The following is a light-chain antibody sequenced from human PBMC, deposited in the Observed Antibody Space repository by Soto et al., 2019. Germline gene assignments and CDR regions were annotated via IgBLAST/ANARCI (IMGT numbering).Light chain of an antibody. CDR3: QHRSNWPPT. V-gene: IGKV3-11*01. CDR2: DTS. CDR1: QSVSSY. J-gene: IGKJ4*01. Sequence: EIVLTQSPATLSLSPGERATLSCRASQSVSSYLAWYQQKPGQAPRLLIYDTSNRATGIPARFSGSGSGTDVTLTISSLEPEDFAVYYCQHRSNWPPTFGGGTKVEIK.